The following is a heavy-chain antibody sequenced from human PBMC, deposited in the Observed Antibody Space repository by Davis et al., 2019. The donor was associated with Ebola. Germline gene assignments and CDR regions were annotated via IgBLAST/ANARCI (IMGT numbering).Heavy chain of an antibody. CDR3: AKDYSSGYNFDY. CDR1: RFTFSSYS. CDR2: ISCSGSYI. J-gene: IGHJ4*02. D-gene: IGHD3-22*01. V-gene: IGHV3-21*01. Sequence: GESLKISCAASRFTFSSYSMNWVRQAPGKGLEWVSSISCSGSYIYYADSVKGRCTISRDNAKNSLYLQMNSLRAEDTAVYYCAKDYSSGYNFDYWGQGTLVTVSS.